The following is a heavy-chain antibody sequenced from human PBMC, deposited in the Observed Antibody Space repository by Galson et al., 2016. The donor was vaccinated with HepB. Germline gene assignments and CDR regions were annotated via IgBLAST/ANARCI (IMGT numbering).Heavy chain of an antibody. Sequence: SLRLSCAASGFTFQRYTMHWVRQVPGKGLEWVSLIRGNGKVANTAVSLRGRFTVSRDNSKDSLYLEMKNLRPEDTAFYYCTKEHDTGWPTLASWGQGTLVTVSS. V-gene: IGHV3-43*01. CDR2: IRGNGKVA. CDR1: GFTFQRYT. CDR3: TKEHDTGWPTLAS. D-gene: IGHD6-19*01. J-gene: IGHJ4*02.